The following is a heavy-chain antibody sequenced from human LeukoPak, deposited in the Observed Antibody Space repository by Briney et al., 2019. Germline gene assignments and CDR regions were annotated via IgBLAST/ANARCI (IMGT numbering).Heavy chain of an antibody. CDR3: AREGWSDP. J-gene: IGHJ5*02. CDR1: GYRFTSFA. Sequence: ASVKVSCKASGYRFTSFAINWVRQAPGQGLEWMGWINTNTGNPTYAQGFTGRFVFSLDTSVSTAYLQIRSLRAEDTAVYYCAREGWSDPWGQGTLVTVSS. CDR2: INTNTGNP. V-gene: IGHV7-4-1*02.